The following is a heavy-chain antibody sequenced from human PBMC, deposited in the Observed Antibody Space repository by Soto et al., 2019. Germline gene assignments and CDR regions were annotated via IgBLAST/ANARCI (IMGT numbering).Heavy chain of an antibody. Sequence: EVQLLESGGGLVQPGGSLRLSCAASGFSFSDYTMSWVRQAPGKGLEWVSGIIGSGGATSYVDSVKGRFTVSRDNSKNTLYLQMNSLRVEDMAVYYCAKWGGYGDCWGQGTRVTVSS. D-gene: IGHD5-12*01. J-gene: IGHJ4*02. CDR3: AKWGGYGDC. V-gene: IGHV3-23*01. CDR1: GFSFSDYT. CDR2: IIGSGGAT.